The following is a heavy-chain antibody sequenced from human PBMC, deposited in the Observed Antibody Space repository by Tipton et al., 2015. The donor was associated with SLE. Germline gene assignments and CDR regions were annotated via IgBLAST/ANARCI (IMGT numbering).Heavy chain of an antibody. J-gene: IGHJ1*01. Sequence: LRLSCAVYGGSFSGYYWSWIRQPPGKGLEWIGEINHSGSTNYNPSLKSRVTISVDTSKNQFSLKLSSVTAADTAVYYCATEYYSSSSRLQHWGQGTLVTVSS. V-gene: IGHV4-34*01. D-gene: IGHD6-6*01. CDR3: ATEYYSSSSRLQH. CDR1: GGSFSGYY. CDR2: INHSGST.